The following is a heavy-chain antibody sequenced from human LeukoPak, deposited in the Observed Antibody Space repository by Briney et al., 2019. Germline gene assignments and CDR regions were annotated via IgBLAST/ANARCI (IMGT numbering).Heavy chain of an antibody. V-gene: IGHV3-7*01. J-gene: IGHJ4*02. Sequence: GGSLRLSCAASGFTFSNYWMSWVRQAPGKGLEWVANIKQDGSEKYYVGSVKGRFTISRDNAKNSLYLQMNSLRAEDTAVYYCATRGIAAAVRLVDYWGQGTLVTVSS. CDR3: ATRGIAAAVRLVDY. CDR2: IKQDGSEK. CDR1: GFTFSNYW. D-gene: IGHD6-13*01.